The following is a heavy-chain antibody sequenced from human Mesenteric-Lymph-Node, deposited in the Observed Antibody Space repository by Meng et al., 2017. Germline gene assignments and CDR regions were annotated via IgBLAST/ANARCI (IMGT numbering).Heavy chain of an antibody. CDR2: INPGNANT. D-gene: IGHD1-1*01. Sequence: QVKLVQSGAEGKKTGASVKVSCKASGYTFTSHVMHWVRQAPGQRFEWMGWINPGNANTRYSQKFQGRVTITRDTSASTAYMELSSLTSEDTAVYYCARQIVSTYYFDYWGQGTLVTVSS. CDR1: GYTFTSHV. J-gene: IGHJ4*02. V-gene: IGHV1-3*01. CDR3: ARQIVSTYYFDY.